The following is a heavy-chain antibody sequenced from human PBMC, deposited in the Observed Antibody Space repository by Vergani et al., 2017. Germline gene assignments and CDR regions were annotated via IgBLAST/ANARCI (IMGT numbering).Heavy chain of an antibody. CDR3: AKDLPYSSGWLGEFDY. CDR1: GGTFSSYA. Sequence: QVQLVQSGAEVKKPGSSVKVSCKASGGTFSSYAMHWVRQAPGKGLEWVAVISYDGSNKYYADSVKGRFTISRDNSKNTLYLQMNSLRAEDTAVYYCAKDLPYSSGWLGEFDYWGQGTLVTVSS. J-gene: IGHJ4*02. D-gene: IGHD6-19*01. CDR2: ISYDGSNK. V-gene: IGHV3-30*01.